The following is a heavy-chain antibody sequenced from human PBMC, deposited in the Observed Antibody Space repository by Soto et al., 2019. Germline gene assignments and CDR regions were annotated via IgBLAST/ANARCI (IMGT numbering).Heavy chain of an antibody. CDR3: ARQSPTVRYFDY. CDR2: IYYSGST. Sequence: SETLSLTCTVSGGSISSSGYYWGWIRQPPGKGLEWIGSIYYSGSTYYNPSLKSRVTISVDTSKNQFSLKLSSVTAADTAVYYCARQSPTVRYFDYWGQGTLVTVSS. D-gene: IGHD4-17*01. V-gene: IGHV4-39*01. CDR1: GGSISSSGYY. J-gene: IGHJ4*02.